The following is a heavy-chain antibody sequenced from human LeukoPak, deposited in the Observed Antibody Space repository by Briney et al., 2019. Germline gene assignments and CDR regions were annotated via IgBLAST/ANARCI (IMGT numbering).Heavy chain of an antibody. J-gene: IGHJ4*02. CDR1: GFTFITYG. V-gene: IGHV3-23*01. CDR3: AKGAGSYYNYYFDY. CDR2: ISGNGGST. D-gene: IGHD3-10*01. Sequence: PGGSLRLSCAASGFTFITYGMIWVRQAPGKGLEWVSGISGNGGSTYYADSVKGRFTISRDNSKNTLYLQMNSLRAEDTAVYYCAKGAGSYYNYYFDYWGQGTLVTVSS.